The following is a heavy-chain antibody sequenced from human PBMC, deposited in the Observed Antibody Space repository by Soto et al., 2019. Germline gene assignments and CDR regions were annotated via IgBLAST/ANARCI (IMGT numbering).Heavy chain of an antibody. V-gene: IGHV1-24*01. Sequence: ASVKVSCKVSGYTLTELSMHWVRQAPGKGLEWMGGFDPEDGETIYAQKFQGRVTMTEDTSTDTAYMELSSLRSEDTAVYYCARSGYYDILTGRKNLYGMDVWGQGTTVTVTS. D-gene: IGHD3-9*01. CDR3: ARSGYYDILTGRKNLYGMDV. CDR2: FDPEDGET. CDR1: GYTLTELS. J-gene: IGHJ6*01.